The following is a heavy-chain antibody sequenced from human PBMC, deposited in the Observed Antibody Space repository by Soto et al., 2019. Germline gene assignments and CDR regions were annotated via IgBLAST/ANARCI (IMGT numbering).Heavy chain of an antibody. Sequence: QVQLQESGPGLVKPSQTLSLTCTVSGGSISSGDYYWNWIRQAPGKGLEWIGFIYYSGSTYYNPSLKSRVTISVGTSKNQFSLKLNSGTAADTAVYYCAREPYYYDRRGRFDNGGRGTLVTVSS. V-gene: IGHV4-30-4*01. CDR2: IYYSGST. D-gene: IGHD3-22*01. J-gene: IGHJ4*02. CDR3: AREPYYYDRRGRFDN. CDR1: GGSISSGDYY.